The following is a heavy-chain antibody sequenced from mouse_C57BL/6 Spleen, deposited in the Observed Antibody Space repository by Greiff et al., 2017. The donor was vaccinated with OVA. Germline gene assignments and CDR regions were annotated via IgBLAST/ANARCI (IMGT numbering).Heavy chain of an antibody. Sequence: VQLQQSGPVLVKPGASVKMSCKASGYTFPDYYMNWVKQSHGKSLEWIGVINPYNGGTSYNQKFKGKATLTVDKSSSTAYMELNSLTSEDSAVYYCAREGGAMDYWGQGTSVTVSS. CDR3: AREGGAMDY. CDR2: INPYNGGT. J-gene: IGHJ4*01. CDR1: GYTFPDYY. V-gene: IGHV1-19*01.